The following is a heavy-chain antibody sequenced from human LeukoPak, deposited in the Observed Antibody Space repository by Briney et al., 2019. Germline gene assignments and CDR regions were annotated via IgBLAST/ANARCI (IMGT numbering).Heavy chain of an antibody. Sequence: PGGSLRLSCAASGFTVSSNHMSWVRQAPGKGLEWVSYISSSSSTIYYADSVKGRFTISRDNAKNSLYLQMNSLRAEDTAVYYCARALQSGVRYYYYYYMDVWGKGTTVTVSS. V-gene: IGHV3-48*01. CDR1: GFTVSSNH. D-gene: IGHD4-11*01. CDR2: ISSSSSTI. CDR3: ARALQSGVRYYYYYYMDV. J-gene: IGHJ6*03.